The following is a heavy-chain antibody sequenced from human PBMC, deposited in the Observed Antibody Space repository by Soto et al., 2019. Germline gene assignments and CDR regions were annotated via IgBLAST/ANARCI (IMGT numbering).Heavy chain of an antibody. CDR1: GFTFSRNH. CDR2: ISKSSSTI. D-gene: IGHD2-8*01. J-gene: IGHJ6*02. CDR3: ARESEWPMDSMDV. Sequence: EVQLVESGGGLVQPGGSLRLSCAASGFTFSRNHMNWVRQAPGKGLEWVSYISKSSSTIYYADSVKGRFTISRDNAKNSLYLQMNSLIDEDTAVYYCARESEWPMDSMDVWGQGTTVTVSS. V-gene: IGHV3-48*02.